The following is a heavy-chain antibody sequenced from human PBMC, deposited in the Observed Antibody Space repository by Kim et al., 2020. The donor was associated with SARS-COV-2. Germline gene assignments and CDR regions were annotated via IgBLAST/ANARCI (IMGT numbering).Heavy chain of an antibody. CDR1: GYTFTSYG. CDR3: ARDQPRDPYYYYYGMDV. D-gene: IGHD2-2*01. Sequence: ASVKVSCKASGYTFTSYGISWVRQAPGQGLEWMGWISAYNGNTNYAQKLQGRVTMTTDTSTSTAYMELRSLRSDDTAVYYCARDQPRDPYYYYYGMDVWGQGTTVTVSS. CDR2: ISAYNGNT. J-gene: IGHJ6*02. V-gene: IGHV1-18*01.